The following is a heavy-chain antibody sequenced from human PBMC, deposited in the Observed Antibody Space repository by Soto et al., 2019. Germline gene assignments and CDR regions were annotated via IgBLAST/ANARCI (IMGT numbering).Heavy chain of an antibody. V-gene: IGHV3-23*01. Sequence: EVQLLESGGGLVQPGGSLRLSCAASGFTFGIHAMSWVRQAPGKGLEWVSFISGSGGSTYYADSVKGRFTISRDNSKKTLYLQMHSLRGEDTAVYYCGKGSAATNYFYYATDVWGQGTTVTVSS. CDR1: GFTFGIHA. CDR3: GKGSAATNYFYYATDV. D-gene: IGHD2-15*01. CDR2: ISGSGGST. J-gene: IGHJ6*02.